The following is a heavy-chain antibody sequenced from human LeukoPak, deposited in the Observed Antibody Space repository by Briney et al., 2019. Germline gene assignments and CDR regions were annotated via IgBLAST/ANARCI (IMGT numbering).Heavy chain of an antibody. CDR1: GASVSGSAYY. J-gene: IGHJ4*02. CDR2: IYYSGST. V-gene: IGHV4-39*01. CDR3: AKSGGYGLIDY. Sequence: SETLSLTCTVSGASVSGSAYYWGWIRQPPGKGLAWIGNIYYSGSTYYNESLESRVTISIDTSKNQFSLKLNSVTAADTAMYYCAKSGGYGLIDYWGQGTLVTVSS. D-gene: IGHD1-26*01.